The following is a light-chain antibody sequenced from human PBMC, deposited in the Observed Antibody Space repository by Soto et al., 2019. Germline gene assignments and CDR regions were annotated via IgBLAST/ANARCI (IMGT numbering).Light chain of an antibody. J-gene: IGKJ4*01. V-gene: IGKV3-11*01. CDR1: QSVSSY. CDR3: QQRSNWRT. CDR2: DAS. Sequence: EIVLAQSPATLSLSPGERATLSCRASQSVSSYLAWYQQKPGQAPRLLIYDASNRATGIPARFSGSGSGTDFTLTISSLDPEDVAVYYCQQRSNWRTFGGGTKVEIK.